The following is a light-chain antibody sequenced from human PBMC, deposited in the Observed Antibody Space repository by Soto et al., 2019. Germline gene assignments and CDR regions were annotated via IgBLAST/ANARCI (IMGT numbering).Light chain of an antibody. V-gene: IGKV1-5*01. CDR1: QSITTW. CDR2: DVS. J-gene: IGKJ4*01. CDR3: QQYDILPIT. Sequence: DIQMTQSPSTVSAYVGDSVTITCRASQSITTWLAWYQQRPGKAPKLLIYDVSSLQSGVPSRFSGSGSGTEFTLTISSLQPEDIATYYCQQYDILPITFGGGTKVDI.